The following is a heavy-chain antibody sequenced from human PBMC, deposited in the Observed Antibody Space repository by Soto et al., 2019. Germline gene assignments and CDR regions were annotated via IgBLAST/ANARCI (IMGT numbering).Heavy chain of an antibody. CDR2: INPSGGRT. CDR3: ARDLAKITIFGVVIKTRFYYYGMDV. J-gene: IGHJ6*02. CDR1: GYTFTSYY. V-gene: IGHV1-46*01. Sequence: ASVKVSCKASGYTFTSYYMHWVRQAPGQGLEKMGIINPSGGRTSYAKKLQGRVTMTRDTSTSTVYMEMSSLRSEDTAVYYCARDLAKITIFGVVIKTRFYYYGMDVWGQGTTVTVSS. D-gene: IGHD3-3*01.